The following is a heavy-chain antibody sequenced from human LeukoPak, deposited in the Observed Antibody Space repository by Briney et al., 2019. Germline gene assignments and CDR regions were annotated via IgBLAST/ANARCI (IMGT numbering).Heavy chain of an antibody. CDR2: VSGSGAYT. V-gene: IGHV3-23*01. J-gene: IGHJ4*02. D-gene: IGHD5-12*01. CDR1: GFTFSNHA. CDR3: AKEGRGYSGYVEN. Sequence: PGGSLRLSCAPSGFTFSNHAMSWVRQAPGKGLEWVSVVSGSGAYTDYADSVKGRFTISRDNSKNTLSLQMNSLRGEDTALYYCAKEGRGYSGYVENWGQGTLVTVSS.